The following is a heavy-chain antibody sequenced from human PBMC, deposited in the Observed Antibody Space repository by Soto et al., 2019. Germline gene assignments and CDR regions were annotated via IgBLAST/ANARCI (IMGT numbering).Heavy chain of an antibody. CDR3: AKVGGSGWYGMDV. Sequence: GGSLRLSCSASGFTFSSYAMSWVRQAPGKGLEWVSAISGSGGSAYYADSVKGRFTISRDNSKNTLYLQMNSLRAEDTAVYYCAKVGGSGWYGMDVWGQGTTVTVSS. CDR1: GFTFSSYA. J-gene: IGHJ6*02. V-gene: IGHV3-23*01. D-gene: IGHD6-19*01. CDR2: ISGSGGSA.